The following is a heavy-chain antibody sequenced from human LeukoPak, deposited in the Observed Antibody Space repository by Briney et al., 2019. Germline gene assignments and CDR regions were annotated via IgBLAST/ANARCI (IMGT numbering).Heavy chain of an antibody. V-gene: IGHV3-11*06. D-gene: IGHD2-2*01. J-gene: IGHJ4*02. CDR2: ISSSRSYK. Sequence: GGSLRLSCAASGFTFSDYYMSWIRQAPGKGLEWVSNISSSRSYKNYADSVKGRFTISRDNAKKSLYLQMNSLRVEDTAVYYCAREARGSTRSFDYWGQGTLVTVSS. CDR1: GFTFSDYY. CDR3: AREARGSTRSFDY.